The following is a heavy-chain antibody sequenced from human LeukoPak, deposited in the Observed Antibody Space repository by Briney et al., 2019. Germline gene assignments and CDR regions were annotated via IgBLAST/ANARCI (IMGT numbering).Heavy chain of an antibody. J-gene: IGHJ6*03. CDR1: GFTFSSSW. V-gene: IGHV3-7*01. Sequence: GGSLRLSCAASGFTFSSSWMSWVRQAPGKGLEWVANIKQDGSEKYYVDSVKGRFTTSRDNAKSSLYLQMNSLRAEDTAVYYCARDRVQQLVFPRPVRYSYYMDIWGKGTTVTVSS. CDR3: ARDRVQQLVFPRPVRYSYYMDI. D-gene: IGHD6-13*01. CDR2: IKQDGSEK.